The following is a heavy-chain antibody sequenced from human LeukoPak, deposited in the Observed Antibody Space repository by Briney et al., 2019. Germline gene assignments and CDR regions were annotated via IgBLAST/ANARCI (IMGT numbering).Heavy chain of an antibody. J-gene: IGHJ4*02. Sequence: PGGSLRLSCVASVFTFSGNSMNWVRQAPGKGLEWVSYISSSSDTIYYADSAKGRFTISRDNAKKSLYLQMNSLRAEDTAVYYCAGDRYGDYVVDYWGQGTLVTASS. CDR2: ISSSSDTI. CDR1: VFTFSGNS. CDR3: AGDRYGDYVVDY. V-gene: IGHV3-48*01. D-gene: IGHD4-17*01.